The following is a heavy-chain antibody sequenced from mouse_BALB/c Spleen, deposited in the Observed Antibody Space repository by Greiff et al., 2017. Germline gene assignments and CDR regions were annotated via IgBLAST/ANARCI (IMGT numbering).Heavy chain of an antibody. CDR3: ATKPLFITTVVEDFDV. CDR2: ISYSGST. CDR1: GYSITSDYA. J-gene: IGHJ1*01. Sequence: EVQLQESGPGLVKPSQSLSLTCTVTGYSITSDYAWNWIRQFPGNKLEWMGYISYSGSTSYNPSLKSRISITRDTSKNQFFLQLNSVTTEDTATYYCATKPLFITTVVEDFDVWGAGTTVTVSS. D-gene: IGHD1-1*01. V-gene: IGHV3-2*02.